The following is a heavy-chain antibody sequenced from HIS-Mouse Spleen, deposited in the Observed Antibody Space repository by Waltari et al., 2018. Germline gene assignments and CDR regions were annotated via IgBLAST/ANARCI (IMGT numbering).Heavy chain of an antibody. CDR1: GYTFPGYY. V-gene: IGHV1-2*02. CDR3: ARGRYSSSWYYFDY. CDR2: INPKSGGT. Sequence: QVQLVQSGAEVKKPGASVKVSCKASGYTFPGYYMHWVRQAPGKGLEWMGGINPKSGGTNYAQKVQGRGTMTRDTSISTAYMELSRLRSDDTAVYYCARGRYSSSWYYFDYWGQGTLVTVSS. D-gene: IGHD6-13*01. J-gene: IGHJ4*02.